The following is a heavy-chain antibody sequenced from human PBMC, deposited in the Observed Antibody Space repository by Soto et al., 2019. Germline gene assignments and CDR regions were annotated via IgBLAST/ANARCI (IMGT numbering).Heavy chain of an antibody. CDR1: GFTFSTFE. Sequence: EVQLLESGGGLVQPGGSLRLSCAAAGFTFSTFEMSWVRQAPGRGLEWVSFISDDSSRTYYADAVKGRFTISRDNFKHTLDFLMNGLTAEETAVYTFVEGGWLDFWGQGTLVTVSS. J-gene: IGHJ5*01. D-gene: IGHD3-16*01. CDR2: ISDDSSRT. V-gene: IGHV3-23*01. CDR3: VEGGWLDF.